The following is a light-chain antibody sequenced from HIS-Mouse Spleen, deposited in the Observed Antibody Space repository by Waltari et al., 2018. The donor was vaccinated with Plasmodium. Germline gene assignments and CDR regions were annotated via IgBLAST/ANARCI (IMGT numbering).Light chain of an antibody. Sequence: QSALTQPASVSGPPGQSITISCTGTSSDVGSTNLVSWYQQHPGKAPKLMIYEGSKRPSGVSNRFSGSKSGNTASLTISGLQAEDEADYYCCSYAGSSTLVFGGGTKLTVL. CDR3: CSYAGSSTLV. CDR2: EGS. CDR1: SSDVGSTNL. V-gene: IGLV2-23*03. J-gene: IGLJ3*02.